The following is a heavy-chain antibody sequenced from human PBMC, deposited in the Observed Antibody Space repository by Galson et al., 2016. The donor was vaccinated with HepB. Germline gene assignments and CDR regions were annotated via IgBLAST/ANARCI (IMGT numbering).Heavy chain of an antibody. J-gene: IGHJ6*02. D-gene: IGHD1-26*01. V-gene: IGHV3-74*01. CDR2: IDSDGITT. CDR3: ATGGGRRSKYYGMDV. Sequence: SLRLSCAAPGFTFSSYWMYWVRQAPGKGLVWVSRIDSDGITTAYADSVKGRFTISRDNAKNTLYLQMNSLSAEDTAVYYCATGGGRRSKYYGMDVWGHGTMVTASS. CDR1: GFTFSSYW.